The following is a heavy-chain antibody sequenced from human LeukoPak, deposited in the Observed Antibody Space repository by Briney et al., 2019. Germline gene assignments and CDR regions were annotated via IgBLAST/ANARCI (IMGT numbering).Heavy chain of an antibody. J-gene: IGHJ3*02. V-gene: IGHV1-2*02. CDR3: AREEGDYDFWSGPKNDAFDI. Sequence: ASVKVSCKASGYTFTGYYMHWVRQAPGQGLEGMGWINPNSGGTNYAQKFQGRVTMTRDTSISTAYMELSRLRSDDTAVYYCAREEGDYDFWSGPKNDAFDIWGQGTMVTVSS. CDR2: INPNSGGT. D-gene: IGHD3-3*01. CDR1: GYTFTGYY.